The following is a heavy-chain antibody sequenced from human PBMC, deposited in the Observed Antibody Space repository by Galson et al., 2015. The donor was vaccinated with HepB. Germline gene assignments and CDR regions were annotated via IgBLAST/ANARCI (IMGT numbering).Heavy chain of an antibody. CDR2: ISWNSGSI. V-gene: IGHV3-9*01. J-gene: IGHJ6*03. Sequence: SLRLSCAASGFTFDVYAMHWVRQAPGKGLEWVSGISWNSGSIGYADSVKGRFTISRDNAKNSLYLQMNSLRAEDTALYYCASQPDYDFWSGWSNYYMDVWGKGTTVTVSS. D-gene: IGHD3-3*01. CDR1: GFTFDVYA. CDR3: ASQPDYDFWSGWSNYYMDV.